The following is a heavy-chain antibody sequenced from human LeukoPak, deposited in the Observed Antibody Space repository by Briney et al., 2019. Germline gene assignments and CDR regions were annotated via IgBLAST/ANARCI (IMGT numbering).Heavy chain of an antibody. CDR3: AAVITSYFDY. J-gene: IGHJ4*02. Sequence: PGGSLRLSCAASDFTVNGNTMTWVRQAPGKGLEWVSSISSSSTYIFYADSVKGRFTISRDNAKNSLYLQMNSLRAEDTAVYYCAAVITSYFDYWGQGTLVTVSS. D-gene: IGHD3-22*01. CDR1: DFTVNGNT. V-gene: IGHV3-21*06. CDR2: ISSSSTYI.